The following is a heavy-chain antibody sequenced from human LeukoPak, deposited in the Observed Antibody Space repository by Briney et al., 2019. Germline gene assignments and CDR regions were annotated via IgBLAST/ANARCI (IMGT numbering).Heavy chain of an antibody. CDR3: ARESPHGPYYGMDV. Sequence: ASVKVSCKASGYTFTSYGISWVRQAPGQGLEWMGWISAYNGNTNYAQKLQGRVTMTTDTSTSTAYMELSSLRSEDTAVYYCARESPHGPYYGMDVWGQGTTVTVSS. V-gene: IGHV1-18*01. CDR1: GYTFTSYG. CDR2: ISAYNGNT. J-gene: IGHJ6*02.